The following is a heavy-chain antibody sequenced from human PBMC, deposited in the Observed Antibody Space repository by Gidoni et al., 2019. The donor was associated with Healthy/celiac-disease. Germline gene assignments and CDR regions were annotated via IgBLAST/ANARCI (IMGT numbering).Heavy chain of an antibody. CDR1: GFTFSSYG. CDR3: AKGTQNPLSGWYPWGAFDI. J-gene: IGHJ3*02. V-gene: IGHV3-30*02. Sequence: QVQLVESGGGVVQPGGSLRLSCAASGFTFSSYGMHWVRQAPGKGLEWVAFIRYDGSNKYYADSVKGRFTISRDNSKNTLYLQMNSLRAEDTAVYYCAKGTQNPLSGWYPWGAFDIWGQGTMVTVSS. CDR2: IRYDGSNK. D-gene: IGHD6-19*01.